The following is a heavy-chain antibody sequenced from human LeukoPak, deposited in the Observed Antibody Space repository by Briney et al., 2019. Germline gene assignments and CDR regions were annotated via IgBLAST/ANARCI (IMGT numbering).Heavy chain of an antibody. CDR1: GSTFTSYG. CDR2: ISAYNGNT. Sequence: ASVKVSCKASGSTFTSYGISWVRQAPGQGLEWMGWISAYNGNTNYAQKLQGRVTMTTDTSTSTAYMELRSLRSDDEAVYYWARVADLDAFDIWGQGTMVTVSS. V-gene: IGHV1-18*01. J-gene: IGHJ3*02. CDR3: ARVADLDAFDI.